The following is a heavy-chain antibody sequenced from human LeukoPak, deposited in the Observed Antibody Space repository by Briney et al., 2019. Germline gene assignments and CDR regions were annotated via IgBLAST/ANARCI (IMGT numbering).Heavy chain of an antibody. CDR2: IKQDGSEK. CDR3: ARDLFYSTLDY. D-gene: IGHD3-3*01. J-gene: IGHJ4*02. Sequence: GGSLRLSCAASRFTFSSYWMTWVRQAPGKGLEWVANIKQDGSEKYYVVSVKGRFTISGDNAKNSLYLQMNSLRVEDTAVYYCARDLFYSTLDYWGQGTPVTVSS. V-gene: IGHV3-7*03. CDR1: RFTFSSYW.